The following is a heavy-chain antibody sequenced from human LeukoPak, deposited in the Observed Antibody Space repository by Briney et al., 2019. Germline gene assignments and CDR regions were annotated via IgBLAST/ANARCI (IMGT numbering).Heavy chain of an antibody. CDR3: ARDSRGYSYGPDY. CDR1: GFTFSSYN. V-gene: IGHV3-21*01. D-gene: IGHD5-18*01. Sequence: GGSLRLSCAASGFTFSSYNMNWVRQAPGKGLEWVSSISGSSSYIYYADSVKGRFTISRDNAKNSLYLQMNSLRAEDTAVYYCARDSRGYSYGPDYWGQGTLVTVSS. J-gene: IGHJ4*02. CDR2: ISGSSSYI.